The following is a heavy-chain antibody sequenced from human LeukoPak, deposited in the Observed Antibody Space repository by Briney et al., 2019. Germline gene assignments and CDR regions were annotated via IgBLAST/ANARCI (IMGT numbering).Heavy chain of an antibody. CDR1: GFTFTSYS. CDR2: ISSSSSTI. CDR3: ARGLIAAAGTALDY. D-gene: IGHD6-13*01. J-gene: IGHJ4*02. Sequence: GGSLRLSCAASGFTFTSYSMLWVRQAPGKGLEWVSYISSSSSTIYYADSVKGRFTISRDNAKNSLYLQMNSLRAEDTAVYYCARGLIAAAGTALDYWGQGTLVTVSS. V-gene: IGHV3-48*04.